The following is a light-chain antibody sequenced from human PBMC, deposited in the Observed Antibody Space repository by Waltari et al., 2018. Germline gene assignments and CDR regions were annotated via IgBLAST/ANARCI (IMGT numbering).Light chain of an antibody. Sequence: QSALTQPASVSGSPGQSITISCTGTNSDVGGFNYVSWYQQHPGKAPKLMIHDVSSRPSGVSNRFSGSKSGNTAALTISGLRAEDEAHYYCSSYSRSTSEVIVGGATMVTVV. J-gene: IGLJ2*01. CDR1: NSDVGGFNY. V-gene: IGLV2-14*03. CDR3: SSYSRSTSEVI. CDR2: DVS.